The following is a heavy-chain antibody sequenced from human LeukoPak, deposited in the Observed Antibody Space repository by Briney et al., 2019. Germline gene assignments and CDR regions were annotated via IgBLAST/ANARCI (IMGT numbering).Heavy chain of an antibody. V-gene: IGHV3-74*01. J-gene: IGHJ4*02. CDR2: IKGDGRRT. Sequence: WGSLRLSCAASGFTFSTYWMHWVRQAPGKGRVLVSRIKGDGRRTIYADSVKGRFTISRDNSKNTLYLQTSSLRAEDTAVYYCARASTTVPNLLDYWGQGTLVTVSS. CDR3: ARASTTVPNLLDY. D-gene: IGHD4-17*01. CDR1: GFTFSTYW.